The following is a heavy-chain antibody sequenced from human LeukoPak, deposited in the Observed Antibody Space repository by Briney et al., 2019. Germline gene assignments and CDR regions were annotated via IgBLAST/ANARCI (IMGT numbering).Heavy chain of an antibody. CDR2: IVVGSGNT. J-gene: IGHJ4*02. Sequence: SVTVSFKASGFTFTSSAMQWVRQARGQRLEWIGWIVVGSGNTNYAQKFQERVTITRDMSTSTVYMELSSLRSEDTAVYYCAAREMAVSYYFDYWGQGTLVTVSS. V-gene: IGHV1-58*02. CDR1: GFTFTSSA. CDR3: AAREMAVSYYFDY. D-gene: IGHD5-24*01.